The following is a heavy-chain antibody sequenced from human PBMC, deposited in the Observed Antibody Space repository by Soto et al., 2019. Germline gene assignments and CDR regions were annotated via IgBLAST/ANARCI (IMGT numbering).Heavy chain of an antibody. CDR3: AREREVGDYGEKFDY. J-gene: IGHJ4*02. CDR2: IWYDGSNK. Sequence: QVQLVESGGGVVQPGRSLRLSCAASGFTFSSYGMHWVRQAPGKGLEWVAVIWYDGSNKYYADSVKGRFTISRDNSKNTLYLQMNSLRAEDTAVYYCAREREVGDYGEKFDYWGQGTLVTVSS. CDR1: GFTFSSYG. D-gene: IGHD4-17*01. V-gene: IGHV3-33*01.